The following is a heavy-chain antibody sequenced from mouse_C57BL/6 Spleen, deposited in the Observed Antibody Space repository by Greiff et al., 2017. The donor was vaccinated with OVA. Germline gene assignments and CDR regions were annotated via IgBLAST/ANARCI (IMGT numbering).Heavy chain of an antibody. CDR3: VYGSSLDY. V-gene: IGHV1-54*01. Sequence: QVQLKESGAELVRPGTSVKVSCKASGYAFTNYLIEWVKQRPGQGLEWIGVINPGSGGTNYNEKFKGKATLTADKSSSTAYMQLSSLTSEDSAVYFCVYGSSLDYWGQGTTLTVSS. CDR2: INPGSGGT. J-gene: IGHJ2*01. CDR1: GYAFTNYL. D-gene: IGHD1-1*01.